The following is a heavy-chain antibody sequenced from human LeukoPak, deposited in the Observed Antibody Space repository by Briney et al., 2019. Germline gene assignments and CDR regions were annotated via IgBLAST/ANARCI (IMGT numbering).Heavy chain of an antibody. D-gene: IGHD3-16*02. CDR1: GFTFSSYW. CDR2: INSDGSST. J-gene: IGHJ5*02. CDR3: ASFQKLRLGELSLYPP. Sequence: GGSLRLSCAASGFTFSSYWMHWVRQAPGKGLVWVSRINSDGSSTSYADSVKGRFTISRDNAKNTLYLQMNSLRAEDMAVYYCASFQKLRLGELSLYPPWGQGTLVTVSS. V-gene: IGHV3-74*01.